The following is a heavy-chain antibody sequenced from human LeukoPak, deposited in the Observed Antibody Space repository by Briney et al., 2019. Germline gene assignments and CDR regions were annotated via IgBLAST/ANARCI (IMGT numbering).Heavy chain of an antibody. D-gene: IGHD2-2*01. CDR2: IYYSGST. CDR1: GGSISSSSYY. CDR3: ARVKESAPVAAAIPYFFDR. V-gene: IGHV4-39*07. Sequence: SETLSLTCTVSGGSISSSSYYWGWIRQPPGKGLEWIGSIYYSGSTYYNPSLKSRVTISVDTSKKQFSLKLSSVTAADTAIYYCARVKESAPVAAAIPYFFDRWGQGTLVTVSS. J-gene: IGHJ4*02.